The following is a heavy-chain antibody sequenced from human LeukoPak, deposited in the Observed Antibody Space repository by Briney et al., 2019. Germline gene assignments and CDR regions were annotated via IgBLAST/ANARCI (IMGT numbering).Heavy chain of an antibody. V-gene: IGHV3-15*01. D-gene: IGHD3-22*01. Sequence: GGSLRLSCVASGFSLSNAWMSWVRQAPGQGLEWVGRIKREVDGGTEDYAAPVKGRFTISRDDSKNTLYLQMNSLQTEDTGVFYCTADFSGSSGYCHDYWGQGTQVTVSS. J-gene: IGHJ4*02. CDR2: IKREVDGGTE. CDR1: GFSLSNAW. CDR3: TADFSGSSGYCHDY.